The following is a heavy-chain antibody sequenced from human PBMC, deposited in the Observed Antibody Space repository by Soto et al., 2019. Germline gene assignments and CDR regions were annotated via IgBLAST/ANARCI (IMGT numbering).Heavy chain of an antibody. CDR1: GGSRIIKKYA. J-gene: IGHJ1*01. Sequence: LSGTSVVLGGSRIIKKYAWSWIRQPQGKGLEWIGYLHHSGTTYYNPSLESRVTISVDRSKNQFSLKLSSVTAADTAVYYCARGRGSGRHSGNDDWAQGTPVTVTS. CDR2: LHHSGTT. D-gene: IGHD3-10*01. CDR3: ARGRGSGRHSGNDD. V-gene: IGHV4-30-2*01.